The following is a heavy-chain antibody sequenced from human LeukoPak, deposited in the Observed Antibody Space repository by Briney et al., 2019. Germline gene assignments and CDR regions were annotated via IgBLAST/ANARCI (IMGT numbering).Heavy chain of an antibody. CDR1: GGSISSGGYY. CDR2: IYYSGST. V-gene: IGHV4-31*03. D-gene: IGHD6-13*01. Sequence: SQTLSLTCTVSGGSISSGGYYWSWIRQHPGKGLEWIGYIYYSGSTYYNPSLKSRVTISVDTSKNRFSLKLSSVTAADTAVYYCARELAGAIDYWGQGTLVTVSS. CDR3: ARELAGAIDY. J-gene: IGHJ4*02.